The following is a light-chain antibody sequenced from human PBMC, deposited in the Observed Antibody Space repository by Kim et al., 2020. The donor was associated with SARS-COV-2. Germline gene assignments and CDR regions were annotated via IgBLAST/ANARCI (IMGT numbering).Light chain of an antibody. J-gene: IGKJ1*01. CDR3: QQYYSYPRT. CDR2: TAS. V-gene: IGKV1-8*01. Sequence: AIRITQSPSSLSASTGDRVTITCRASQGISSYLAWYQQKPGKAPKLLIYTASTLQSGVPSRFSGSGSGTDFTLTISCLQSEDSATYYCQQYYSYPRTFGQGTKVDI. CDR1: QGISSY.